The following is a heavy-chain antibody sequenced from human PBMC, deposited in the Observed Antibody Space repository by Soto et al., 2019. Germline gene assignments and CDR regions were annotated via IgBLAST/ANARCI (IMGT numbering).Heavy chain of an antibody. J-gene: IGHJ4*02. V-gene: IGHV3-23*01. CDR3: TTVTYDILTGPSNY. CDR2: ISGSGGST. CDR1: GFTFSSYA. Sequence: GGSLRLSCAASGFTFSSYAMSWVRQAPGKGLEWVSAISGSGGSTYYADSVKGRFTISRDNSKNTLYLQMNSLKTEDTAVYYCTTVTYDILTGPSNYWGQGTLVTVSS. D-gene: IGHD3-9*01.